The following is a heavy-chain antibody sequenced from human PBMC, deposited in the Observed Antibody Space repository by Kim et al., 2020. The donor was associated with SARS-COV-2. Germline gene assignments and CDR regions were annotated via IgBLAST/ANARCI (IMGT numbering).Heavy chain of an antibody. V-gene: IGHV1-46*01. CDR1: GYTFTSYY. CDR2: INPSGGST. D-gene: IGHD3-10*01. CDR3: ARAWGGRPETYYYGSGSYYNLDY. J-gene: IGHJ4*02. Sequence: ASVKVSCKASGYTFTSYYMHWVRQAPGQGLEWMGIINPSGGSTSYAQKFQGRVTMTRDTSTSTVYMELSSLRSEDTAVYYCARAWGGRPETYYYGSGSYYNLDYWGQGTLVTVSS.